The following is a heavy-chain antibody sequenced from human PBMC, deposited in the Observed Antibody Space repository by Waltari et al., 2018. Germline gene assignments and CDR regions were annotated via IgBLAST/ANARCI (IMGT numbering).Heavy chain of an antibody. CDR2: TFHTGSS. D-gene: IGHD3-16*01. Sequence: QVQLQGSGPRLVTPSETLFLTCAMSGDSVNSDSWWTWVRPRPGETLEWIAETFHTGSSHYNPSIQSRVTILLDKSKNQFSLEMKYVTAADTAVYYCARGGEYVWKVWGQGALVIVSS. V-gene: IGHV4-4*02. J-gene: IGHJ4*02. CDR1: GDSVNSDSW. CDR3: ARGGEYVWKV.